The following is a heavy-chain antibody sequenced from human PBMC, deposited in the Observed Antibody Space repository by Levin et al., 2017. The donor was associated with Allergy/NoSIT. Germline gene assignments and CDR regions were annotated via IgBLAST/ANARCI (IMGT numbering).Heavy chain of an antibody. D-gene: IGHD5-18*01. J-gene: IGHJ4*02. CDR2: IYTSGST. V-gene: IGHV4-4*07. CDR1: GGSISSYY. CDR3: AREGGYSYGSIDY. Sequence: PGGSLRLSCTVSGGSISSYYWSWIRQPAGKGLEWIGRIYTSGSTNYNPSLKSRVTMSVDTSKNQFSLKLSSVTAADTAVYYCAREGGYSYGSIDYWGQGTLVTVSS.